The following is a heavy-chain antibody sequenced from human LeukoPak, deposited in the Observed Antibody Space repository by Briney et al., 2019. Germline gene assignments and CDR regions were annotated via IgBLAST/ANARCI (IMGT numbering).Heavy chain of an antibody. CDR1: GDSISSDY. J-gene: IGHJ3*02. D-gene: IGHD3-22*01. Sequence: SETLSLTCAVSGDSISSDYWSWVRQPPGKGLEWIGYIYYTGSTNYNPALKSRVTISVDTSKNQFSLKLNSVTAADTAVYYCATRGDYSDTSGNSYDALDIWGQGTMVTVSS. V-gene: IGHV4-59*01. CDR3: ATRGDYSDTSGNSYDALDI. CDR2: IYYTGST.